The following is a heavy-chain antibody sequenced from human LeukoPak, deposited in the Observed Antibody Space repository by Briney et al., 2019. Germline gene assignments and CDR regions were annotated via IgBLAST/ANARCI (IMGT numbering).Heavy chain of an antibody. Sequence: GGSLRLSCAASGFTFSSYSMNWVRQAPGKGLEWVSYISSSSSTIYYADSVKGRFTISRDNAKNSLYLQMNSLRAEDTAVYYCATEQVGAFDIWGQGTMVTVSS. CDR3: ATEQVGAFDI. D-gene: IGHD1-26*01. J-gene: IGHJ3*02. CDR1: GFTFSSYS. CDR2: ISSSSSTI. V-gene: IGHV3-48*01.